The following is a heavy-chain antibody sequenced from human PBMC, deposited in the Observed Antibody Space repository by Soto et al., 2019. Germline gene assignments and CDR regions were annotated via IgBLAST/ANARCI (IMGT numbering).Heavy chain of an antibody. CDR2: IYYSGST. Sequence: SETLSLTGTVSGGSISSSSYYWGWIRQPPGKGLEWIGSIYYSGSTYYNPSLKSRVTISVDTSKNQFSLKLSSVTAADTAVYYCARRMITFGGVIDFFDYWGQGTLVTVSS. V-gene: IGHV4-39*01. J-gene: IGHJ4*02. CDR3: ARRMITFGGVIDFFDY. CDR1: GGSISSSSYY. D-gene: IGHD3-16*02.